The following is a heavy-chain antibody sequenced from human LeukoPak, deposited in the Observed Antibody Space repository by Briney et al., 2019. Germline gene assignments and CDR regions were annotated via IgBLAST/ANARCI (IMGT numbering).Heavy chain of an antibody. Sequence: SETLSLTCTVSGGSISSSSYYWGCIRQPPGKGLECIGSIYYSGSTYYNPSLKSRVTISVDTSKNQFSLKLSSVTAADTAVYYCARQGLSIAARPSVGVDYWGQGTLVTVSS. J-gene: IGHJ4*02. CDR1: GGSISSSSYY. D-gene: IGHD6-6*01. CDR2: IYYSGST. CDR3: ARQGLSIAARPSVGVDY. V-gene: IGHV4-39*01.